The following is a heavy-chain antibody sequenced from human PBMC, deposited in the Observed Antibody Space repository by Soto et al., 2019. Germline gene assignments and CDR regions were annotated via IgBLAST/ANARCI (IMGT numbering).Heavy chain of an antibody. CDR3: ARHGMTTVTSYYYYGMDV. V-gene: IGHV5-51*01. Sequence: GESLKISCKGSGYSFTSYLIGWVRQMSGKGLEWMGIIYPGDSDARYSPSFQGQVTISADKSISTAYLQWSSLKASDTAMYYCARHGMTTVTSYYYYGMDVWGQGTTVTAP. CDR2: IYPGDSDA. CDR1: GYSFTSYL. D-gene: IGHD4-17*01. J-gene: IGHJ6*02.